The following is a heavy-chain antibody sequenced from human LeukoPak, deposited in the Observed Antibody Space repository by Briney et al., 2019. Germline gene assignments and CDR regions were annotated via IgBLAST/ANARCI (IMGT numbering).Heavy chain of an antibody. CDR1: GGSISSGSYY. D-gene: IGHD2-2*01. J-gene: IGHJ5*02. V-gene: IGHV4-61*02. CDR3: ARDIVVVPAATNWFDP. Sequence: PSQTLSLTCTVSGGSISSGSYYWSWIRQPAGKGLEWIGRIYTSGSTNYNPSLKSRVTMSVDTSKNQFSLKLSSVTAADTAVYYCARDIVVVPAATNWFDPWGQGTLVTVSS. CDR2: IYTSGST.